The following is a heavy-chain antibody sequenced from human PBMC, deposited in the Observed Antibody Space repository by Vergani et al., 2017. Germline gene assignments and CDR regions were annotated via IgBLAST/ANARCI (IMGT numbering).Heavy chain of an antibody. CDR2: ISGHGDRT. Sequence: EVQLVESGGNLIQPGGSLRLSCGASGFTFSSYAMTWVRLAPGKGLQWVSAISGHGDRTYYADSVKGRFTISRDNSKNTVYLQMNSLKAEDRATYYCAREERSNTSPFVGDWGQGTLVTV. D-gene: IGHD2/OR15-2a*01. J-gene: IGHJ4*02. CDR3: AREERSNTSPFVGD. V-gene: IGHV3-23*04. CDR1: GFTFSSYA.